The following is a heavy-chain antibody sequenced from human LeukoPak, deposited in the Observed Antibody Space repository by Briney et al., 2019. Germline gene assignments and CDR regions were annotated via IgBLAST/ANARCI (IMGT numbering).Heavy chain of an antibody. CDR1: GGSISSGDYY. Sequence: SETLSLTCTVSGGSISSGDYYWSWIRQPPGKGPEWIGYIYYSGSTYYNPTLKSRVTISVDTSKNQFSLKLSSVTAADTAVYYCARGEKGHLDYWGQGTLVTVSS. CDR3: ARGEKGHLDY. CDR2: IYYSGST. V-gene: IGHV4-30-4*01. J-gene: IGHJ4*02.